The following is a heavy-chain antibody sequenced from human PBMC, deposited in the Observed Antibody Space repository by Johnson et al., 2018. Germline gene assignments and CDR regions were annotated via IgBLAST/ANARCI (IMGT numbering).Heavy chain of an antibody. Sequence: GQGLAWXGWMXPNSGNTGYAQKFQGRVTMTRNTSISTAYMELSSLRSEDTAVYYCARGPYYFYMDVWGKGTTVTVSS. CDR2: MXPNSGNT. CDR3: ARGPYYFYMDV. J-gene: IGHJ6*03. V-gene: IGHV1-8*01.